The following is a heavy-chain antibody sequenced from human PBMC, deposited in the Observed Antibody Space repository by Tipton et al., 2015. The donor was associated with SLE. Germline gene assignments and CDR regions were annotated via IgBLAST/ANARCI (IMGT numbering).Heavy chain of an antibody. Sequence: TLSLTCTVSGGSISSYYWSWIRQPPGKGLEWIGYIYYSGSTNYNPSFKSRVTISVDTAKNQYSLKVNSVTAADTAVYFCARRDYSSGWDYFDHWGQGTLVTVSS. D-gene: IGHD6-19*01. CDR1: GGSISSYY. CDR2: IYYSGST. CDR3: ARRDYSSGWDYFDH. J-gene: IGHJ4*02. V-gene: IGHV4-59*01.